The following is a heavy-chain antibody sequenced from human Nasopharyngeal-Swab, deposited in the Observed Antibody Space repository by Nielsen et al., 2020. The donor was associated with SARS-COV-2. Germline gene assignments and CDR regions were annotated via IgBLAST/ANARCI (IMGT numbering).Heavy chain of an antibody. J-gene: IGHJ4*02. CDR1: GGNFSSYA. CDR3: ARDTGYSYGLLFGY. D-gene: IGHD5-18*01. CDR2: IIPIFGTA. Sequence: SVKVSCKASGGNFSSYAISWVRQAPGQGLEWMGGIIPIFGTANYEQKFQGRVTITADESTSTAYMELSSLRSEDTAVYYCARDTGYSYGLLFGYWGQGTLVIVSS. V-gene: IGHV1-69*13.